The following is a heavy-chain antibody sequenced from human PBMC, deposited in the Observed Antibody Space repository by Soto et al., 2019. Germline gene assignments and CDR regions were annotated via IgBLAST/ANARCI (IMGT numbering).Heavy chain of an antibody. CDR2: IYHTGTT. D-gene: IGHD3-22*01. CDR1: GDSIISIYH. V-gene: IGHV4-38-2*01. J-gene: IGHJ3*02. Sequence: SETLSLTCAVSGDSIISIYHWAWIRQSPGRGLEWIASIYHTGTTYYTPSLESRVTISVDTSKNQFSLRLSSVTAADSAVYFCARGYYDSSGPGVAFDIWGPGTKVTVS. CDR3: ARGYYDSSGPGVAFDI.